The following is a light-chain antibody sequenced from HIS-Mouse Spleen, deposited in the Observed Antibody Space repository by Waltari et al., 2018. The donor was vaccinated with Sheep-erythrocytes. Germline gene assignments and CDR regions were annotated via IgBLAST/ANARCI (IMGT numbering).Light chain of an antibody. Sequence: QSVLTQPPSVSGAPGQRVTISCTGSSSNIGAGYDVHWYQQLPGTAPKLLIYGNSNRPSGVPYRFSGSKSGPSASLAITGLQAEDEADYYCQSYDSSLSAVVFGGGTKLTVL. V-gene: IGLV1-40*01. J-gene: IGLJ2*01. CDR2: GNS. CDR1: SSNIGAGYD. CDR3: QSYDSSLSAVV.